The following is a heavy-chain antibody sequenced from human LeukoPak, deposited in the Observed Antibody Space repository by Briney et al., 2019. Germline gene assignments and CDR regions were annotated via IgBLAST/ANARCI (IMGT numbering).Heavy chain of an antibody. D-gene: IGHD6-13*01. CDR3: AKKSIMGDSSTWYYFDY. V-gene: IGHV3-23*01. Sequence: HPGGSLRLSRAASGFTFSSYAMSWVRQAPGKGLEWVSGISGSGGSTYYADSVKGRFTISRDNSKNTLYLQMNSLRAEDTAVYYCAKKSIMGDSSTWYYFDYWGQGTLVTVSS. J-gene: IGHJ4*02. CDR2: ISGSGGST. CDR1: GFTFSSYA.